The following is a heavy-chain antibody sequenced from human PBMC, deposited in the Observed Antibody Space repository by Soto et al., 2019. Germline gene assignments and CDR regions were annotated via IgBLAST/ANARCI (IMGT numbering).Heavy chain of an antibody. J-gene: IGHJ6*02. D-gene: IGHD2-21*02. V-gene: IGHV5-10-1*01. CDR1: GYSFTSYW. CDR2: IDPSDSYT. CDR3: ARLEVGHIVVVTAITYYYGMDV. Sequence: GESLKISCKGSGYSFTSYWISWVRQMPGKGLEWMGRIDPSDSYTNYSPSFQGHVTISADKSISTAYLQWSSLKASDTAMYYCARLEVGHIVVVTAITYYYGMDVWGQGTTVTVSS.